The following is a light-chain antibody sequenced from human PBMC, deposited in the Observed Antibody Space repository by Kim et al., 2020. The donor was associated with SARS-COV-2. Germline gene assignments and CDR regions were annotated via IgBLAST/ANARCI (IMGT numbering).Light chain of an antibody. Sequence: GHKVTISCSGTTSNIGTNYVSWYQQLPGTAPKLLIYDSHERPSGIPDRFSASKSGTSATLGITGLQTGDEAVYYCGTWDSSLSAGVFGGGTQLTVL. CDR1: TSNIGTNY. V-gene: IGLV1-51*01. CDR2: DSH. J-gene: IGLJ2*01. CDR3: GTWDSSLSAGV.